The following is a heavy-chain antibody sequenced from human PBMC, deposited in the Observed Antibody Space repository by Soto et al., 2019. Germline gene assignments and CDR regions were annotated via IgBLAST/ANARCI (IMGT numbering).Heavy chain of an antibody. Sequence: GGSLRLSCAASGFTFSSYSMNWVRQAPGKGLEWVSYISSSSSTIYYADSVKGRFTISRDNAKNSLYLQMNSLRDEDTAVYYCARGYYDSSGSPVVDWGQGTLVTVSS. D-gene: IGHD3-22*01. J-gene: IGHJ4*02. CDR1: GFTFSSYS. CDR2: ISSSSSTI. V-gene: IGHV3-48*02. CDR3: ARGYYDSSGSPVVD.